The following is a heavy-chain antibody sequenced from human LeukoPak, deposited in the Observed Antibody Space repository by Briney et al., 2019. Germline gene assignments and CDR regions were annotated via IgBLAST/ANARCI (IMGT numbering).Heavy chain of an antibody. CDR3: AKAYYGSGFFDY. J-gene: IGHJ4*02. V-gene: IGHV3-9*01. Sequence: GRSLRLSCAASGFTFDDYAMQWVRQAPGKGLEWVSGISWNSGSIGYADSVKGRFTISRDNAKNSLYLQMNSLRAEDTALYYCAKAYYGSGFFDYWGQGTLVTVSS. CDR2: ISWNSGSI. CDR1: GFTFDDYA. D-gene: IGHD3-10*01.